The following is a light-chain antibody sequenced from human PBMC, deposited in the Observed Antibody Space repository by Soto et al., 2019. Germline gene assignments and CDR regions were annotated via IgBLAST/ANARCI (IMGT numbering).Light chain of an antibody. Sequence: QSALTQPPSASGSPGQSVTISCTGTSSDVGAYNYVSWYQQHPGKAPKFMIYEVSKRPSGVPDRFSGSKSGNTASLTVSGLQAGDEADYYCSSYAGSNNVIFGGGTKLTVL. J-gene: IGLJ2*01. V-gene: IGLV2-8*01. CDR2: EVS. CDR3: SSYAGSNNVI. CDR1: SSDVGAYNY.